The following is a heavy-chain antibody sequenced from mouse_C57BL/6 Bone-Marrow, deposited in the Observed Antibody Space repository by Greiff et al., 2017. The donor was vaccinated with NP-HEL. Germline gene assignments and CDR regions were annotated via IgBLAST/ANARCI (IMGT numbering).Heavy chain of an antibody. CDR3: GLATDYAMDY. Sequence: EVKLMESGGGLVKPGGSLKLSCAASGFTFSDYGMHWVRQAPEKGLEWVAYISSGSSTIYYADTVKGRFTISRDNAKNTLFLQMTSLRSEDTAMYYCGLATDYAMDYWGQGTSVTVSS. V-gene: IGHV5-17*01. J-gene: IGHJ4*01. CDR2: ISSGSSTI. D-gene: IGHD1-1*01. CDR1: GFTFSDYG.